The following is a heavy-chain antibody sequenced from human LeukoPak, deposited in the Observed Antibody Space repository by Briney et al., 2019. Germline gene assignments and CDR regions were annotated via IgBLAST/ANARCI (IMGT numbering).Heavy chain of an antibody. V-gene: IGHV4-38-2*01. Sequence: PETLSLTCAVSRYSISRGYYWGWIRQPPGKGLEWIGSIYHSGSTYTNPSLRRRVTLSVDTTKNQFCVKLNSVTAAETTVYYCARGLTYYDFWGGHHPGSYYMDVWGKGTTVTVSS. J-gene: IGHJ6*03. CDR3: ARGLTYYDFWGGHHPGSYYMDV. CDR2: IYHSGST. D-gene: IGHD3-3*01. CDR1: RYSISRGYY.